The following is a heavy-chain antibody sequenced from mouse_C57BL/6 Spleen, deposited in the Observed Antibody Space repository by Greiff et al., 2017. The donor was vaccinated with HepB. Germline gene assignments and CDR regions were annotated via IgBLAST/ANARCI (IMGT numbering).Heavy chain of an antibody. CDR1: GFTFSSYA. D-gene: IGHD3-2*02. V-gene: IGHV5-4*01. Sequence: EVKLMESGGGLVKPGGSLKLSCAASGFTFSSYAMSWVRQTPEKRLEWVATISDGGSYTYYPDNVKGRFTISRDNAKNNLYLQMSHLKSEDTAMYYCARETQSAMDYWGQGTSVTVSS. CDR2: ISDGGSYT. J-gene: IGHJ4*01. CDR3: ARETQSAMDY.